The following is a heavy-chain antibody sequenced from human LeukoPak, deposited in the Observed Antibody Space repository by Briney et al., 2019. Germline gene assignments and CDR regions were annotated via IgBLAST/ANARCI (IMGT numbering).Heavy chain of an antibody. CDR3: ARGVWELLLFDY. CDR2: IIPILGIA. D-gene: IGHD1-26*01. J-gene: IGHJ4*02. V-gene: IGHV1-69*02. Sequence: ASVKVFCKASGGTFSTYSITWVRQAPGQGLEWMGRIIPILGIANYAQKFQGRVTITADKSTSTAYMELSSLTSEDTAFYYCARGVWELLLFDYSGPGTLVTVSS. CDR1: GGTFSTYS.